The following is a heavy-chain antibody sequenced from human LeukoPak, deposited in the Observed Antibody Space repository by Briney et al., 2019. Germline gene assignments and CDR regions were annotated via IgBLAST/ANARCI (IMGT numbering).Heavy chain of an antibody. D-gene: IGHD1-1*01. Sequence: GASVKVSCKDSGYTFTGYYMHWVRQAPGQGLEWMGIINPSGGSTSYAQKFQGRVTMTRDTSTSTVYMELSSLRSEDTAVYYCARGELERHTYYYYYMDVWGKGTTVTISS. V-gene: IGHV1-46*01. CDR2: INPSGGST. J-gene: IGHJ6*03. CDR3: ARGELERHTYYYYYMDV. CDR1: GYTFTGYY.